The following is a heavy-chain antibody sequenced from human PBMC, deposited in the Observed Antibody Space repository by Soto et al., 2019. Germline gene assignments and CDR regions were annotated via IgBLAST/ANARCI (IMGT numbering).Heavy chain of an antibody. J-gene: IGHJ4*02. CDR2: IVVGSGNT. Sequence: QMQLVQSGPEVKKPGTSVKVSCKASGFTFTSSAVQWVRQARGQRLEWIGWIVVGSGNTNYAQKFQERVTITRDMSTSTAYMELSSLRSEYTAVYYCAAGRELPTNRFDYWGQGTLVTVAS. V-gene: IGHV1-58*01. CDR3: AAGRELPTNRFDY. D-gene: IGHD1-26*01. CDR1: GFTFTSSA.